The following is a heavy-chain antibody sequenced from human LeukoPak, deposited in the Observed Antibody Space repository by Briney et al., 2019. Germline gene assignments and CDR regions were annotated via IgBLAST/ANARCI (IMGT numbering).Heavy chain of an antibody. CDR3: ARTIYDILTGYYEYYYYYYMDV. CDR1: GGSISSYY. Sequence: SETLSLTCTVSGGSISSYYWSWLRQPPGKGLEWIGYIYTSGSTNYNPSLKSRVTISVDTSKNQFSLKLSSVTAADTAVYYCARTIYDILTGYYEYYYYYYMDVWGKGTTVTVSS. V-gene: IGHV4-4*09. J-gene: IGHJ6*03. CDR2: IYTSGST. D-gene: IGHD3-9*01.